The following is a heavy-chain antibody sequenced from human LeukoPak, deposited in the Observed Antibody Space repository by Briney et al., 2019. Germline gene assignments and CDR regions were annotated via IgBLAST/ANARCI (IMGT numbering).Heavy chain of an antibody. CDR2: ISSSGSTI. CDR1: GFTFSDYY. CDR3: ARELRENGVFDI. D-gene: IGHD1-1*01. J-gene: IGHJ3*02. V-gene: IGHV3-11*01. Sequence: GGSLRLSCAASGFTFSDYYMSWIRQAPGKGLEWVSYISSSGSTIYYAASVKGRFSISRDNSKNTVYLQMNSLRAEDTAVYYCARELRENGVFDIWGQGTMVTVSS.